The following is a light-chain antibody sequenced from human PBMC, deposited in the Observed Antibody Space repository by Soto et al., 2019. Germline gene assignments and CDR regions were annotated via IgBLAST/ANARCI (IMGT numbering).Light chain of an antibody. V-gene: IGKV3-20*01. CDR3: QQYGSSPWT. J-gene: IGKJ1*01. Sequence: ETVSTQSPGTLSFSPGERATLSCRASQSVSSSYLAWYQQKPGQAPRLLIYGASSRATGIPDRFSGSGSGTDFTLTISRLEPEDFAVYYYQQYGSSPWTFGQGTKVDIK. CDR2: GAS. CDR1: QSVSSSY.